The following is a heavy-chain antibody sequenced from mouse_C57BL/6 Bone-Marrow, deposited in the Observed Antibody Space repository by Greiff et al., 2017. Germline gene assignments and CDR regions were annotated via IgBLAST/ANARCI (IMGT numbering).Heavy chain of an antibody. D-gene: IGHD2-1*01. CDR1: GYTFTSYW. Sequence: QVQLQQSGAELVRPGTSVKLSCKASGYTFTSYWMHWVKQRPGQGLEWIGVIDPSDSYTNYNQKFKGKATLTVDTSSSTAYMQLSSLTSEDSAVYYCARRVYPYWSFDVWGTGTTVTVSS. CDR3: ARRVYPYWSFDV. CDR2: IDPSDSYT. V-gene: IGHV1-59*01. J-gene: IGHJ1*03.